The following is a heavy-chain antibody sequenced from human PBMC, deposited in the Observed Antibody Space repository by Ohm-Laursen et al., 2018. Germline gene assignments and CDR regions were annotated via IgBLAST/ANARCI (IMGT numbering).Heavy chain of an antibody. Sequence: SVKVSCKASGYTFTSYGISWVRQAPGQGLEWMGWISAYNGNTNYAQKLQGRVTMTTNTSTSTAYMELRSLRSDDTAVYYCAREGYYYDSSGYYGTPIDYWGQGTLVTVSS. CDR1: GYTFTSYG. D-gene: IGHD3-22*01. CDR2: ISAYNGNT. CDR3: AREGYYYDSSGYYGTPIDY. J-gene: IGHJ4*02. V-gene: IGHV1-18*01.